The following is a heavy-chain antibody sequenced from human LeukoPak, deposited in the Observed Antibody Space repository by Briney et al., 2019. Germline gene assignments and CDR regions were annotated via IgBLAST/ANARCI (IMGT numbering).Heavy chain of an antibody. D-gene: IGHD1-26*01. CDR1: GFTFSSYG. V-gene: IGHV3-23*01. J-gene: IGHJ4*02. CDR3: AKSGSYFPLLNSFDY. CDR2: ISGSGGNT. Sequence: GGSLRLSCAASGFTFSSYGMSWVRQAPGKGLEWVSAISGSGGNTYYADSVKGRFTISRDNSKNTLYLQMNSLRAEDTAVYYCAKSGSYFPLLNSFDYWGQGTLVTVSS.